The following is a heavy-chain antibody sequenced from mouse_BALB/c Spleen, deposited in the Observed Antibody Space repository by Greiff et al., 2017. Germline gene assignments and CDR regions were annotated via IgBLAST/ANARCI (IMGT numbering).Heavy chain of an antibody. V-gene: IGHV5-17*02. D-gene: IGHD1-1*01. Sequence: DVMLVESGGGLVQPGGSRKLSCAASGFTFSSFGMHWVRQAPEKGLEWVAYISSGSSTIYYADTVKGRFTISRDNPKNTLFLQMTSLRSEDTAMYYCARDHYYGSSWAYWGQGTLVTVSA. CDR2: ISSGSSTI. J-gene: IGHJ3*01. CDR3: ARDHYYGSSWAY. CDR1: GFTFSSFG.